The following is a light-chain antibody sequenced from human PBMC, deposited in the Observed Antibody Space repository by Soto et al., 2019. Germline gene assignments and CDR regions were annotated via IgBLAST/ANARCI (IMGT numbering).Light chain of an antibody. CDR1: QSMNTL. V-gene: IGKV3-15*01. Sequence: EIVLTQSPATLSVSPGERATLSCRASQSMNTLLAWYQQKPVQAPRLLIYRASTRATVIPDRFSGSGSGTEFTLTISSLQSEDFAFYYCQQYHDWPITFGQATRLEIK. J-gene: IGKJ5*01. CDR2: RAS. CDR3: QQYHDWPIT.